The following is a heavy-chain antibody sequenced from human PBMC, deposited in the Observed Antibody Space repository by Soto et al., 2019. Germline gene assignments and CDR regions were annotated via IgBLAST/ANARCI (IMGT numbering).Heavy chain of an antibody. CDR3: ARALGVGASYYFQH. CDR2: INAGNGNT. D-gene: IGHD1-26*01. Sequence: GASVKVSCKASGYTFTIYAMHWVRQAPGQRLEWMGWINAGNGNTKYSQKFQGRVTITRDTSASTAYMELSSLRSEDTAVYYCARALGVGASYYFQHWGQGTLVTVSS. CDR1: GYTFTIYA. V-gene: IGHV1-3*01. J-gene: IGHJ1*01.